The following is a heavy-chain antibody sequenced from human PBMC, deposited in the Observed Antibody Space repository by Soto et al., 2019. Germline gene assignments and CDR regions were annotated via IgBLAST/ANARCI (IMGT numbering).Heavy chain of an antibody. CDR3: ANRALEDYIWGSYSPYRY. CDR1: GFTFSSYA. CDR2: ISGSGGST. Sequence: EVQLLESGGGLVQPGGSLRLSCAASGFTFSSYAMSWVRQAPGKGLEWVSAISGSGGSTYYADSVKGRFTISRDNSKNTLYLQMNSLRAEDTAVYYCANRALEDYIWGSYSPYRYWGQGTLVTVSS. J-gene: IGHJ4*02. D-gene: IGHD3-16*01. V-gene: IGHV3-23*01.